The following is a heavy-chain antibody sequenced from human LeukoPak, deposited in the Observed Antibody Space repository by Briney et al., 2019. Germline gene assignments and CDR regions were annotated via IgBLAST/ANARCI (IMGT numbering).Heavy chain of an antibody. CDR2: IKPDGSEK. CDR1: RFTFSTYW. J-gene: IGHJ4*02. Sequence: PGGSLRLSCAASRFTFSTYWMSWVRQAPGKGLEWVANIKPDGSEKYYVDSVKGRFTISRDNAKNSLYLQMHSLRVEDTAVYYCARDRSLISGSSFDYWGQGTLVSVSS. V-gene: IGHV3-7*01. D-gene: IGHD3-10*01. CDR3: ARDRSLISGSSFDY.